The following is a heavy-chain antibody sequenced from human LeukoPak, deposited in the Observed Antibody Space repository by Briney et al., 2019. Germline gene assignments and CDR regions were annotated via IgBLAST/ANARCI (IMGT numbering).Heavy chain of an antibody. V-gene: IGHV4-59*08. Sequence: SETLSLTCTVSGGSISSYYWSWIRQPPGKGLEWIGYIYYSGSTNYNPSLKSRVTISVDTSKNQFSLKLSSVTAADTAVHYCARHRRRVYVVGFDYWGQGTLVTVSS. CDR3: ARHRRRVYVVGFDY. CDR2: IYYSGST. D-gene: IGHD2-21*01. J-gene: IGHJ4*02. CDR1: GGSISSYY.